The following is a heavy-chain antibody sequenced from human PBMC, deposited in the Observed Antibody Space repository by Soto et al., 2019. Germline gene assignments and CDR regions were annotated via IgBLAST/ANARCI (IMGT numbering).Heavy chain of an antibody. CDR3: ARDSYDSSGPAFDY. Sequence: RASVKVSCKASGYTFTSYGISWVRQAPGQGLEWMGWISAYNGNTNYAQKLQGRVTMTTDTSTSTAYMELRSLRSDDTAVYYCARDSYDSSGPAFDYWGQGTLVTVSS. V-gene: IGHV1-18*04. J-gene: IGHJ4*02. CDR2: ISAYNGNT. D-gene: IGHD3-22*01. CDR1: GYTFTSYG.